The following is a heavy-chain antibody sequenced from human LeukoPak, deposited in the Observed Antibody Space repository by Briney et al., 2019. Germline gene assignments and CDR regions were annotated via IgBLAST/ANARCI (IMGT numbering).Heavy chain of an antibody. V-gene: IGHV4-61*02. J-gene: IGHJ4*02. Sequence: SQTLSLTCTVSGGSISSGSYYWSWIRQPAGKGLEWIGRIYTSGSTNYNPSPKSRVTISVDTSKNQFSLKLSSVTAADTAVYYCARGYGDYRPLDYWGQGTLVTVSS. CDR2: IYTSGST. D-gene: IGHD4-17*01. CDR1: GGSISSGSYY. CDR3: ARGYGDYRPLDY.